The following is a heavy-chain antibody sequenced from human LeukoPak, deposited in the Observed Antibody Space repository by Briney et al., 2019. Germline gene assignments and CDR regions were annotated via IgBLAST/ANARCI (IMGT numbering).Heavy chain of an antibody. Sequence: GGSLRLSCAASGFTFSSYAMSRVRQAPGKGLEWVSAISGSGGSTYYADSVKGRFTISRDNSKNTLYLQMNSLRAEDTAVYYCAKYPVGQQLRRAWGQGTMVTVSS. CDR2: ISGSGGST. CDR3: AKYPVGQQLRRA. J-gene: IGHJ3*01. D-gene: IGHD6-13*01. V-gene: IGHV3-23*01. CDR1: GFTFSSYA.